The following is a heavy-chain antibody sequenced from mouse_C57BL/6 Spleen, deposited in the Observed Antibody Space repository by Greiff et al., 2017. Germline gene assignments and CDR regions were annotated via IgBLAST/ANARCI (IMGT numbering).Heavy chain of an antibody. CDR1: GYTFTSYG. Sequence: VQLQESGAELARPGASVKLSCKASGYTFTSYGISWVKQRTGQGLEWIGEIYPRSGHTYYNEKFKGKATLTADKSSSTAYMELRSLTSEDSAVYFCAAPYGNYDYWGQGTTLTVAS. CDR3: AAPYGNYDY. CDR2: IYPRSGHT. V-gene: IGHV1-81*01. D-gene: IGHD2-1*01. J-gene: IGHJ2*01.